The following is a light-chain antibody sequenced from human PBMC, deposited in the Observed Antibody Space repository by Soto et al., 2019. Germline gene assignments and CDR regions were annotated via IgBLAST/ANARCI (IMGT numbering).Light chain of an antibody. CDR1: QSVGSY. Sequence: EIVLTQSPATLSLSPGERATLSCRASQSVGSYLAWYQQKPGQAPRLLIHDASNRATGIPARFSGSGSGTDFTLTISSLEPEDFAVYYCQQRSNWPTITFGQGTRLEIK. J-gene: IGKJ5*01. CDR3: QQRSNWPTIT. V-gene: IGKV3-11*01. CDR2: DAS.